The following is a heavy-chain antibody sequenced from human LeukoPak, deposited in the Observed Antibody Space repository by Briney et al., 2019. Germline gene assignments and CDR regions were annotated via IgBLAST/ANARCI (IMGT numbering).Heavy chain of an antibody. CDR2: ISSISSYT. CDR1: GFTVGTNY. CDR3: AKDRGIISDY. V-gene: IGHV3-21*04. J-gene: IGHJ4*02. Sequence: AGSLRLSCAASGFTVGTNYMSWVRQAPGKGLEWVSSISSISSYTYYADSVKGRFTISTDNATNSLYLQMNSLRAEDTAVYYGAKDRGIISDYWGQGILVTVSS. D-gene: IGHD3-10*01.